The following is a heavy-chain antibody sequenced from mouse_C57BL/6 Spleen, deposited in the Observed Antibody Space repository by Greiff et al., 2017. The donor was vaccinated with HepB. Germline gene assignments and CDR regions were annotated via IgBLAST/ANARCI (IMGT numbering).Heavy chain of an antibody. CDR1: GYTFTSYW. Sequence: QVQLQQPGAELVRPGSSVMLSCKASGYTFTSYWMDWVKQRPGQGLEWIGNIYPSDSETHYNQKFKDKATLTVDKSSSTAYMQLSSLTSEDSAVYYCARQSGISVYYYGSSYGYFDVWGTGTTVTVSS. CDR3: ARQSGISVYYYGSSYGYFDV. V-gene: IGHV1-61*01. CDR2: IYPSDSET. D-gene: IGHD1-1*01. J-gene: IGHJ1*03.